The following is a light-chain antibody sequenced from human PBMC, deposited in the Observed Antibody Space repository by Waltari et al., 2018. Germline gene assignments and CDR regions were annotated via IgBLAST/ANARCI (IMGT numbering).Light chain of an antibody. CDR2: KDV. CDR3: QAWDVAIVV. Sequence: YELSQPPSVSVSPGQTATITCSGDKLAKKFVYWYQQRPAQHPLLVIYKDVNRPSGIPERFSGTNSGNTATLTISGTQVMDEADYYCQAWDVAIVVFDGGTKLTVL. V-gene: IGLV3-1*01. CDR1: KLAKKF. J-gene: IGLJ2*01.